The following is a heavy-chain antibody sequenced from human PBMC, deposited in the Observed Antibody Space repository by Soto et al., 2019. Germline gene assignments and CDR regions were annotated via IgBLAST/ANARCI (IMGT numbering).Heavy chain of an antibody. V-gene: IGHV3-23*01. D-gene: IGHD2-21*02. CDR2: ISSSGGRT. CDR1: GFTFSNSA. J-gene: IGHJ4*02. CDR3: AKVQEFCGFNCYIVDS. Sequence: EVQLLESGGGLAQLGGSLRLSCVASGFTFSNSAMSWVHHVPGKGLEWAAGISSSGGRTNYADSVKGRFTISRDNSKDTLYLQMNSLRAEDTALYYCAKVQEFCGFNCYIVDSWGQGVLVTVSS.